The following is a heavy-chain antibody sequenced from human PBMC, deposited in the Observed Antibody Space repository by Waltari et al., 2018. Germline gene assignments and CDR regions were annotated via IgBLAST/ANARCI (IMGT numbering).Heavy chain of an antibody. D-gene: IGHD4-4*01. CDR1: GYTFTDYY. CDR3: ATVLTTVPTYWFDP. CDR2: VDPADSET. J-gene: IGHJ5*02. V-gene: IGHV1-69-2*01. Sequence: EVQLVQSGAEVKKHGATVTISCKASGYTFTDYYIHWVQQAPGKGLEWMGRVDPADSETIYAEKFQGRVTITADTSTDTAYMELSSLRSEDTAVYYCATVLTTVPTYWFDPWGQGTLVTVSS.